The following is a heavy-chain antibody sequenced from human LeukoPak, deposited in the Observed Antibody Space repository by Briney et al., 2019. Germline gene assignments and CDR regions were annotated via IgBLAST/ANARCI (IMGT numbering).Heavy chain of an antibody. CDR1: GGSISSYY. CDR3: ARALIAVAGTNWFDP. D-gene: IGHD6-19*01. J-gene: IGHJ5*02. V-gene: IGHV4-4*07. Sequence: SETLSLTCTVSGGSISSYYWSWIRQPAGKGLEWIGRLYTSGSTNYNPSLKSRVTMSVDTSKNQFSLKLSSVTAADTAVYYCARALIAVAGTNWFDPWGQGTLVTVSS. CDR2: LYTSGST.